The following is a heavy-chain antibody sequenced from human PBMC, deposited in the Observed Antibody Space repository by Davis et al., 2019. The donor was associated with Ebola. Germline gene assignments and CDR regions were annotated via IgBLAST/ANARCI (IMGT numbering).Heavy chain of an antibody. CDR1: GFTFRDYA. V-gene: IGHV3-30-3*01. Sequence: PGGSLRLSCAASGFTFRDYAMHWVRQAPGKGLEWVAVLSFDGSNIVYADSVKGQFTISRDNSKNTLYLQMNSLRVEDTALYLCARGSGGDYWSGHYQYALDVWGQGTTVIVS. CDR3: ARGSGGDYWSGHYQYALDV. J-gene: IGHJ6*02. CDR2: LSFDGSNI. D-gene: IGHD3-3*01.